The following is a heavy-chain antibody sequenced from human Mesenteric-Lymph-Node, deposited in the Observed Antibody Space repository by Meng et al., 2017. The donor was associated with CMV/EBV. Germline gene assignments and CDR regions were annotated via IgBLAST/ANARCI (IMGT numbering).Heavy chain of an antibody. J-gene: IGHJ4*02. CDR3: ATKYFSGSGSYSFDH. V-gene: IGHV7-4-1*02. Sequence: SGYTINRYAMKWGQQPPGQGLEWLGWINTNTGNPAYAQGFTGRFVFSLDTSVNTAYLQISSLKPEDTAVYYCATKYFSGSGSYSFDHWGQGTLVTVSS. CDR1: GYTINRYA. D-gene: IGHD3-10*01. CDR2: INTNTGNP.